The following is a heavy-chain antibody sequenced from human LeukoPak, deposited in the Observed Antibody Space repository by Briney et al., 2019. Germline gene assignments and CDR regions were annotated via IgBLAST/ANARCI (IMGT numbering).Heavy chain of an antibody. CDR2: IWYDGSNK. Sequence: GGSLRLSCTASGFTFSTYGMQWVRQAPGKGLEWVAVIWYDGSNKYYADSVKGRFTISRDNSQNTLYLQLNSLKAEDTAVYYCARDLGQIDYWGQGTLVTVSS. V-gene: IGHV3-33*01. J-gene: IGHJ4*02. CDR3: ARDLGQIDY. CDR1: GFTFSTYG.